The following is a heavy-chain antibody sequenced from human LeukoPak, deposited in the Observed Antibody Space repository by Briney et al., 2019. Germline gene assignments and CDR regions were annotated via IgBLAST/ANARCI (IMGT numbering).Heavy chain of an antibody. CDR3: AKDRIYDFPFYYYMDV. CDR1: GFTLSSYG. J-gene: IGHJ6*03. Sequence: GGPLRLSCAASGFTLSSYGMLWVRQAPGKGLECVAYIWYDGSFKQYADSVKGRFTISRDNSKNTLYLQMSSLRAEDTAVYYCAKDRIYDFPFYYYMDVWGKGTTVTVSS. D-gene: IGHD3-3*01. CDR2: IWYDGSFK. V-gene: IGHV3-30*02.